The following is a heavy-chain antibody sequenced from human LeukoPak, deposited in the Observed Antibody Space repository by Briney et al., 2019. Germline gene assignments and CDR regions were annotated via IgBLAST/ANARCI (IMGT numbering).Heavy chain of an antibody. CDR3: AKDRQQQLVLNWFDP. CDR2: ISGSGGST. Sequence: GGSLRLSCAASGFIFSSYAMSWVRQAPGKGLEWVSAISGSGGSTYYADSVKGRFTISRDNSKNTLYLQMNSLRAEDTAVYYCAKDRQQQLVLNWFDPWGQGTLVTVSS. CDR1: GFIFSSYA. V-gene: IGHV3-23*01. D-gene: IGHD6-13*01. J-gene: IGHJ5*02.